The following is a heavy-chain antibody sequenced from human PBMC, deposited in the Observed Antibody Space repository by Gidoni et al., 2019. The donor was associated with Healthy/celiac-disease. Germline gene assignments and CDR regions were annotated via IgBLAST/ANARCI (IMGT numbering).Heavy chain of an antibody. V-gene: IGHV3-30*04. CDR2: ISYDGSNK. J-gene: IGHJ5*02. D-gene: IGHD4-17*01. CDR1: GFTFSSYA. Sequence: QVQLVESGGGVVQPGRSLRLSCAASGFTFSSYAMHWVRQAPGKGLEWVAVISYDGSNKYYADSVKGRFTISRDNSKNTLYLQMNSLRAEDTAVYYCARAGVTSTNWFDPWGQGTLVTVSS. CDR3: ARAGVTSTNWFDP.